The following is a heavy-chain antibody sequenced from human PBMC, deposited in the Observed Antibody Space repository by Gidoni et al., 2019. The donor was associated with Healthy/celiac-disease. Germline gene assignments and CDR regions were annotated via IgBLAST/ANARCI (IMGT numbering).Heavy chain of an antibody. CDR2: ISYDGSNK. Sequence: QVQLVESGGGVVQPGRSLRLSCAASGFPFSSYGMHWVRQAPGKGLEWVAVISYDGSNKYYADSVKGRFTISRDNSKNTLYLQMNSLRAEDTAVYYCAKDFWVYWGQGTLVTVSS. D-gene: IGHD7-27*01. J-gene: IGHJ4*02. CDR3: AKDFWVY. V-gene: IGHV3-30*18. CDR1: GFPFSSYG.